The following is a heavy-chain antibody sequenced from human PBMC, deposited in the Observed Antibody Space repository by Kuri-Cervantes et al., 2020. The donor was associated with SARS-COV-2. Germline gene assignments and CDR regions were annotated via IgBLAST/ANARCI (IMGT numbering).Heavy chain of an antibody. D-gene: IGHD6-6*01. V-gene: IGHV3-23*01. CDR2: ISGSGGST. Sequence: SCKASGFTFSSYAMHWVRQAPGKGLEWVSAISGSGGSTYYADSVKGRFTISRDNSKNTLYLQMNSLRAEDTAVYYCAKDPQLGDAFDIWGQGTMVTVSS. J-gene: IGHJ3*02. CDR1: GFTFSSYA. CDR3: AKDPQLGDAFDI.